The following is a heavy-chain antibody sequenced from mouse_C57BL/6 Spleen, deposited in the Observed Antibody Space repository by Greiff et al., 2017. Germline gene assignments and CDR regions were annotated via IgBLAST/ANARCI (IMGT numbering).Heavy chain of an antibody. Sequence: EVQLQESGGGLVQPGGSLKLSCAASGFSFSDYYMYWVRQTPEKRLEWVAYISNGGGSTYYPDNVKGRFTITRDNAKNTLYLQMSRLKSEDTAMYYCARQGYDYDAMDYWGQGTSVTVSS. V-gene: IGHV5-12*01. J-gene: IGHJ4*01. D-gene: IGHD3-1*01. CDR2: ISNGGGST. CDR1: GFSFSDYY. CDR3: ARQGYDYDAMDY.